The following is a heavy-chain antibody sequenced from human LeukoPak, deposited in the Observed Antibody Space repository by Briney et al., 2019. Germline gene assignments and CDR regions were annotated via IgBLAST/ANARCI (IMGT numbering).Heavy chain of an antibody. J-gene: IGHJ5*02. CDR2: IYSGGST. V-gene: IGHV3-53*01. CDR1: GFTVSSNY. Sequence: GGSLRLSCAASGFTVSSNYISWVRQAPGKGLEWVSIIYSGGSTYYADSVKGQLTISRDNSKNTVYLQMNSLRAEDTAVYYCGRTTAGSGNWFDPWGQGTLVTVSP. D-gene: IGHD6-13*01. CDR3: GRTTAGSGNWFDP.